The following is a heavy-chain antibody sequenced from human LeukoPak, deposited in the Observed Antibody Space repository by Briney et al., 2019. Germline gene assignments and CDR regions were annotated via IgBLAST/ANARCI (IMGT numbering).Heavy chain of an antibody. J-gene: IGHJ4*02. D-gene: IGHD3-9*01. CDR2: ISWNSGSI. CDR3: ARDPLRYLRVGHYDY. CDR1: GFTFDDYA. Sequence: GGSLRLSCAASGFTFDDYAMHWVRQAPGKGLEWVSGISWNSGSIGYADSVKGRFTISRDNAKNSVYLQMNSLRVEDTAVYYCARDPLRYLRVGHYDYWGQGTLVAVSS. V-gene: IGHV3-9*01.